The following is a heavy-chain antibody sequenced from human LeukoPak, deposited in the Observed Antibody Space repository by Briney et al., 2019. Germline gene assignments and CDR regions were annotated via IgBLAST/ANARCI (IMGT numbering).Heavy chain of an antibody. Sequence: GGSLRLSCAASGFTFSSYEMNWVRQAPGKGLQWVSYISSSGSTIYYADSVKGRFTISRDNAKNSLFLEMNGLRAEDTAVYYCASLYSRGWREGIDYWGQGTLVTVSS. V-gene: IGHV3-48*03. CDR3: ASLYSRGWREGIDY. CDR2: ISSSGSTI. J-gene: IGHJ4*02. D-gene: IGHD6-19*01. CDR1: GFTFSSYE.